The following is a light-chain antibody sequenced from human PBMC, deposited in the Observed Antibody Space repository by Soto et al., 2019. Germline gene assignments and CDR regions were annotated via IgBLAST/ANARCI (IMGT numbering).Light chain of an antibody. Sequence: EIVLTQSPATRSLSPGERATLSWGASQSVSSYLAWYQQKPGQAPRLLSYGVYTRAPGIPARFSGSGSGTEFTLTISSLQSADYAVYYCHQYNNWPPWTFGQGTKVDIK. CDR2: GVY. V-gene: IGKV3D-15*01. CDR1: QSVSSY. CDR3: HQYNNWPPWT. J-gene: IGKJ1*01.